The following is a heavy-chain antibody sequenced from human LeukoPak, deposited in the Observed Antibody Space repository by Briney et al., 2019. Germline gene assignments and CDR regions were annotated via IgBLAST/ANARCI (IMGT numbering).Heavy chain of an antibody. Sequence: SETLSLTCSVSGGSMTNLYWTWIRQPPGKGLEWIGDIYDSGSTRYNTSLESRVTISVDTSKNQFSLKLSSVTAADTAVYYCARSRGTYKGALDYWGQGTLVTVSS. J-gene: IGHJ4*02. D-gene: IGHD1-26*01. CDR3: ARSRGTYKGALDY. CDR2: IYDSGST. V-gene: IGHV4-59*08. CDR1: GGSMTNLY.